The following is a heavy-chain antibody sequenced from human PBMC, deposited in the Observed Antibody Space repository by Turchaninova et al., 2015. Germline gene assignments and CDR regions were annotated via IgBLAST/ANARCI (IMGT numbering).Heavy chain of an antibody. J-gene: IGHJ3*02. CDR3: ASVSGYYSFGTFDI. D-gene: IGHD6-25*01. V-gene: IGHV3-74*01. Sequence: PGGSLRLSCTASGSTFSNNWMYWVRQVPGKGLVWVSRINSDGTSRSNADSVKGRFTISRDNAKNTLYLQMNSLRAEDTAVYYCASVSGYYSFGTFDIWGQGTMVTVSS. CDR2: INSDGTSR. CDR1: GSTFSNNW.